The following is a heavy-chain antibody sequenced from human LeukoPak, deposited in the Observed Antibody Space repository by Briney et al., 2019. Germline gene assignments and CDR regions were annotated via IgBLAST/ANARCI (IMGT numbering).Heavy chain of an antibody. J-gene: IGHJ4*02. CDR2: IQQDGSDK. Sequence: GGSLRLSCAASGFTFSSHWMSWVRQAPGKGLEWVANIQQDGSDKNYADSVKGRFTISRDNAKKSLSLQMNSLRAEDTAVYYCAKELDSSSSGVDYWGQGTLVTVSS. CDR1: GFTFSSHW. V-gene: IGHV3-7*01. CDR3: AKELDSSSSGVDY. D-gene: IGHD6-6*01.